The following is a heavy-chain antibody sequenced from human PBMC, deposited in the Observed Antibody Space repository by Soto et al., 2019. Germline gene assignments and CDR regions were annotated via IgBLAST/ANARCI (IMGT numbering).Heavy chain of an antibody. V-gene: IGHV4-59*08. D-gene: IGHD3-16*01. CDR1: GGSISSYY. CDR2: VNYGGST. Sequence: SETLSLTCTVSGGSISSYYWSWFRQPPGKGLEWIGDVNYGGSTNYNPSLESRVTLSVDASRNQFSLKLKSVTAADTAVYYCAKQVLFSLGWGSYNPHRPWFAPGGHGTRVTVSS. CDR3: AKQVLFSLGWGSYNPHRPWFAP. J-gene: IGHJ5*02.